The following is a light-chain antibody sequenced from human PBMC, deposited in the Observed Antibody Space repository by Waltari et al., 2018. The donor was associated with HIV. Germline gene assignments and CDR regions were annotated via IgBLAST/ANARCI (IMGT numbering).Light chain of an antibody. V-gene: IGLV2-8*01. CDR3: SSYAGSNTHVV. J-gene: IGLJ2*01. CDR1: SSDVGGYNY. CDR2: EVS. Sequence: VTISCTGTSSDVGGYNYVSWYQQHPGKAPKLMIYEVSKRPSGVPDRFSGSKSGNTASLTVSGLQAEDEADYYCSSYAGSNTHVVFGGGTELTVL.